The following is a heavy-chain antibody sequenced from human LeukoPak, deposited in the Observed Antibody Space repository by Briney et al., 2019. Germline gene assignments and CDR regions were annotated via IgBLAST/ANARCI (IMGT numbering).Heavy chain of an antibody. V-gene: IGHV3-23*01. J-gene: IGHJ6*02. Sequence: GGSLRLSCAASGFTFSSYAMSWVRQAPGKGLERVSAISGSGGNTHYADSVKGRFTISRDNSKNTLYLQMNSLRAEDTAVYYCAKNPSDSIFYGMDVWGQGTTVTVSS. CDR2: ISGSGGNT. CDR1: GFTFSSYA. D-gene: IGHD2-21*02. CDR3: AKNPSDSIFYGMDV.